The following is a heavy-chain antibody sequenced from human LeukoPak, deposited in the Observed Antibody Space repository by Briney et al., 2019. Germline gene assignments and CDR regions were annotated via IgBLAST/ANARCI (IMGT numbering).Heavy chain of an antibody. CDR1: GFTFNNYV. Sequence: GGSLRLSCAASGFTFNNYVMTWVRQAPGKGLEWVAHIKPDGSETKYVDSVKGRFTISRDKAKNSLFLLMNSLGVEDTAVYYCVRDIGWYRFDYWGRGTLVTVSS. D-gene: IGHD6-19*01. V-gene: IGHV3-7*03. J-gene: IGHJ4*02. CDR2: IKPDGSET. CDR3: VRDIGWYRFDY.